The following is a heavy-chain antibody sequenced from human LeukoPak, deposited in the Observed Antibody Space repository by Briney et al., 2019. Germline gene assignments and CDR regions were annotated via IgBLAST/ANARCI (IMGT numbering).Heavy chain of an antibody. CDR1: GFTFSSYA. J-gene: IGHJ5*02. CDR3: AMKPAFVVVPAAISRVP. Sequence: GGSLRLSCAASGFTFSSYAMSWVRQAPGEGLEWASAISGSGGSTYYADSVKGRFTISRDNSKNTLYLQMNSLRAEDTAVYYCAMKPAFVVVPAAISRVPWGQGTLVTVSS. V-gene: IGHV3-23*01. CDR2: ISGSGGST. D-gene: IGHD2-2*02.